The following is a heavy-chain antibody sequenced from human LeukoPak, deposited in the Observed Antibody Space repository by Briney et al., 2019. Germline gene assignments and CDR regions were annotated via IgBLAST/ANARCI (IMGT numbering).Heavy chain of an antibody. CDR1: GFTFSNYA. CDR2: ITSTGGTT. V-gene: IGHV3-23*01. D-gene: IGHD6-19*01. J-gene: IGHJ4*02. Sequence: GGSLRLSCAASGFTFSNYAMSWVRQAPGKGLDWVSGITSTGGTTYYADSVQGRFTISRDNSRNTLYLQMNSLRVDDTAVYYCAKDARRYSGWYFFDHWGQGTLVTVSS. CDR3: AKDARRYSGWYFFDH.